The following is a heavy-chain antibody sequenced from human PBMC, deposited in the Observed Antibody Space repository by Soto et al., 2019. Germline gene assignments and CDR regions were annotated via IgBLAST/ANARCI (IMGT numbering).Heavy chain of an antibody. CDR1: GGSFSGYY. CDR3: ASSRGDYAFWSGYQTYYYYGMDV. Sequence: PSETLSLTCAVYGGSFSGYYWSWIRQPPGKGLEWIGEINHSGSTNYNPSRKSRVTISVDTSKNQFSLKLSSVTAADTAVYYCASSRGDYAFWSGYQTYYYYGMDVWGQGTTVTVSS. J-gene: IGHJ6*02. CDR2: INHSGST. D-gene: IGHD3-3*01. V-gene: IGHV4-34*01.